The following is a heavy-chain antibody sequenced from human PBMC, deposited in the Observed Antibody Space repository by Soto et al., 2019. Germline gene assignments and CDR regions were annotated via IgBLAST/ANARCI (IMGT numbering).Heavy chain of an antibody. CDR1: GYPFTGPY. Sequence: ASVKVSCKASGYPFTGPYIYWVRQAPGQGLEWMGFINPSSGGTEFAEKFQGRVTVTRETSIRTVFLELNSLTSDDTGVYFCARDFRTYSHGVYXWGQGTAFTVS. CDR2: INPSSGGT. CDR3: ARDFRTYSHGVYX. D-gene: IGHD4-4*01. J-gene: IGHJ6*02. V-gene: IGHV1-2*02.